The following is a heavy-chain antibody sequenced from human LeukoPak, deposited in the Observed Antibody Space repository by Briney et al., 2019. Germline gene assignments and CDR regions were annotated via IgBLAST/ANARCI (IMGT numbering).Heavy chain of an antibody. CDR3: ARSSHWHNDAFDI. CDR2: IIPIFGTA. Sequence: GASVKVSCKASGGTFSSYAISWVRQAPGQGLEWMGGIIPIFGTANYAQKFQGRVTITADESTSTAYMELSSLRSEDMAVYYCARSSHWHNDAFDIWGQGTMVTVSS. D-gene: IGHD1-1*01. CDR1: GGTFSSYA. J-gene: IGHJ3*02. V-gene: IGHV1-69*13.